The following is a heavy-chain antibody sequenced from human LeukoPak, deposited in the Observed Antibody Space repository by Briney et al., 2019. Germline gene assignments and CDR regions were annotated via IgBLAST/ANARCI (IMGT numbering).Heavy chain of an antibody. CDR3: ARDYSSSGDYFDY. J-gene: IGHJ4*02. CDR1: GFTFSNAW. D-gene: IGHD6-13*01. Sequence: GGSLRLSCAASGFTFSNAWMTWARQAPGKGLVWVSRINSDGSSTNYADSVKGRFTISRDNAKNTLYLQMNSLRAEDTAVYYCARDYSSSGDYFDYWGQGTLVTVSS. CDR2: INSDGSST. V-gene: IGHV3-74*01.